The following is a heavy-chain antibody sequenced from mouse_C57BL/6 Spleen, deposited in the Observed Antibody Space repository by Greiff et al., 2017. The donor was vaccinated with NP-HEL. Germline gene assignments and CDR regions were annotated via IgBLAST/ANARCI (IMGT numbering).Heavy chain of an antibody. D-gene: IGHD1-1*01. CDR3: AREDYGSSYGDAMDY. CDR2: ISDGGSYT. Sequence: EVILVESGGGLVKPGGSLKLSCAASGFTFSSYAMSWVRQTPEKRLEWVATISDGGSYTYYPDNVKGRFTISRDNAKNNLYLQMSHLKSEDTAMYYCAREDYGSSYGDAMDYWGQGTSVTVSS. V-gene: IGHV5-4*01. CDR1: GFTFSSYA. J-gene: IGHJ4*01.